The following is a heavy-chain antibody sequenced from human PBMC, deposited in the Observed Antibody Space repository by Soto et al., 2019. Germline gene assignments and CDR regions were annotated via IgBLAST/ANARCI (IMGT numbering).Heavy chain of an antibody. V-gene: IGHV3-23*01. CDR2: ISGSGGST. CDR1: GFTFSSYA. Sequence: GGSLRLSCAASGFTFSSYAMSWVRQAPGKGLEWVSAISGSGGSTYYADSVKGRFTISRDNSKNTLYLQMNSLRAEDTAVYYFAKVYYDYIWGSYRYTSGFDYWGQGTLVTVSS. D-gene: IGHD3-16*02. J-gene: IGHJ4*02. CDR3: AKVYYDYIWGSYRYTSGFDY.